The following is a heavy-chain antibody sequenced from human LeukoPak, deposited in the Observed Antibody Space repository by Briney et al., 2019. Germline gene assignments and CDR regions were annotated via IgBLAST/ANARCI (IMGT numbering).Heavy chain of an antibody. V-gene: IGHV3-7*01. CDR3: AAYPFYSGRAFSQE. D-gene: IGHD1-26*01. CDR1: GFTFTNYW. Sequence: ETGGSLRLSCVTSGFTFTNYWMTWVRQAPGKRPEWVANMDVGGSEAYYGDSVKGRFSISRANARNSLYMQMTRLRADDTAVYYCAAYPFYSGRAFSQEWGQGRLVTVSS. CDR2: MDVGGSEA. J-gene: IGHJ1*01.